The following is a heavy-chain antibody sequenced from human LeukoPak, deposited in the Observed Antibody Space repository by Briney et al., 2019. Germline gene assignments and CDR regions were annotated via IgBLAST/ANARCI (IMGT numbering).Heavy chain of an antibody. CDR1: GFTFSNAW. CDR2: IKSKTDGGTT. D-gene: IGHD3-10*02. CDR3: KTLMSYVGN. J-gene: IGHJ4*02. V-gene: IGHV3-15*01. Sequence: PGGSLSPSCAPSGFTFSNAWMSWVRQAPGKGLEWVGRIKSKTDGGTTDYAAPVKGRFTISRDDSKNTVYLQMNSLETEDTAVYYCKTLMSYVGNWGQGTLVTVSS.